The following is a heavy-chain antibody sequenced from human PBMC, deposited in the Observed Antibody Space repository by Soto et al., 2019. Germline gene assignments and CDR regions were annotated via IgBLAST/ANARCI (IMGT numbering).Heavy chain of an antibody. V-gene: IGHV3-23*01. CDR3: AKKRWIQSPPEFFDY. CDR2: ISGSGGST. CDR1: GFSVSSYA. D-gene: IGHD5-18*01. J-gene: IGHJ4*01. Sequence: XGGLRLSCAACGFSVSSYAMSWVRQAPGKGLEWVSAISGSGGSTYYADSVKGRFTISRDNSKNTLYLQMNSLRAEDTAVYYCAKKRWIQSPPEFFDYWGHGTLVTVSS.